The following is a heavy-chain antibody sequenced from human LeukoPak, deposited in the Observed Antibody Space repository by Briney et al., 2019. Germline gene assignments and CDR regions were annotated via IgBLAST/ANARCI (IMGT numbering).Heavy chain of an antibody. CDR2: ISGSGGST. J-gene: IGHJ3*02. D-gene: IGHD3-22*01. CDR3: AKALRITTIVVVPWDAFDI. CDR1: GFTFSSYA. Sequence: GGSLRLSCAAPGFTFSSYAMSWVRQAPGKGLEWVSAISGSGGSTYYADSVKGRFTISRDNSKNTLYLQMNSLRAEDTAVYYCAKALRITTIVVVPWDAFDIWGQGTMVTVSS. V-gene: IGHV3-23*01.